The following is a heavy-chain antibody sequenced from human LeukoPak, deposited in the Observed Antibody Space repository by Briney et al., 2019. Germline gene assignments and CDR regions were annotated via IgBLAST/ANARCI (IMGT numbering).Heavy chain of an antibody. Sequence: PGGSLRLSCAASGFTFSSYSMTWVRQAPGKGLEWVSYISSSSSTIYYADSVKGRFTISRDNAKNSLYLQMNSLRDEDTAVYYCARDSFVPYYDFWSGYYHWFDPWGQGTLVTVSS. CDR3: ARDSFVPYYDFWSGYYHWFDP. CDR1: GFTFSSYS. J-gene: IGHJ5*02. CDR2: ISSSSSTI. D-gene: IGHD3-3*01. V-gene: IGHV3-48*02.